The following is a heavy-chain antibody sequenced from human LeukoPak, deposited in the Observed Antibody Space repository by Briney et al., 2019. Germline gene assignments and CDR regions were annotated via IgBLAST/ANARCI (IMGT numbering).Heavy chain of an antibody. D-gene: IGHD3-22*01. CDR1: GFTFSSYA. Sequence: GGSLRLSCAASGFTFSSYAMHWVRQAPGKGLEWVAVISYDGSNKYYADSVKGRFTLSRDNSKNTLYLQMNSLRPEDTAVYYCARDRPMIVVADSFDIWGQGTMVTVSS. CDR2: ISYDGSNK. CDR3: ARDRPMIVVADSFDI. J-gene: IGHJ3*02. V-gene: IGHV3-30*04.